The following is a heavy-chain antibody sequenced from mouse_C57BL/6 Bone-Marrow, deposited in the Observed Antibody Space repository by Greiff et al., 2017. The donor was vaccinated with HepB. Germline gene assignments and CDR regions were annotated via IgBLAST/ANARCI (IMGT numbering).Heavy chain of an antibody. CDR1: GYTFTSYW. D-gene: IGHD1-2*01. CDR2: IDPSDSYT. V-gene: IGHV1-69*01. Sequence: VQLQQPGAELVKPGASVKMSCKASGYTFTSYWMHWVKQRPGQGLEWIGEIDPSDSYTNYNQKFKGKSTLTVDKSSSTAYMQLSSLTSEDSAVYYCARSLGVFDYWGQGTTLTVSS. CDR3: ARSLGVFDY. J-gene: IGHJ2*01.